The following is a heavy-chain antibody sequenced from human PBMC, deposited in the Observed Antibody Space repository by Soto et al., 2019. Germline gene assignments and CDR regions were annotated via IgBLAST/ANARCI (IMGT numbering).Heavy chain of an antibody. J-gene: IGHJ6*02. CDR1: VYNFHTYW. CDR3: ARPTDYHYGMQV. V-gene: IGHV5-51*01. CDR2: IYPHDSDT. Sequence: PGESLKISCKGSVYNFHTYWIAWVRHMPGKGLEWMGFIYPHDSDTRYSPSFRGQVTISADKSINTAYLQWTSLKASDTAIYFCARPTDYHYGMQVWGQGTTVTVSS. D-gene: IGHD4-17*01.